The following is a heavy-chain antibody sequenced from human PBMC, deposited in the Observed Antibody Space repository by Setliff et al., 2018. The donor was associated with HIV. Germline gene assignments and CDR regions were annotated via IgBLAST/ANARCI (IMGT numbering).Heavy chain of an antibody. Sequence: SETLSLTCTVSGGSINNYFWSWTRQAPGKGLEWLGYIYISGTTNYNPSLKGRVTMFLDTSKNQFSLKLTSVTAADTAVYYCARRSIVGSTRGYYYYALDVWGQGTTVTVSS. CDR3: ARRSIVGSTRGYYYYALDV. J-gene: IGHJ6*02. CDR2: IYISGTT. V-gene: IGHV4-4*08. CDR1: GGSINNYF. D-gene: IGHD1-26*01.